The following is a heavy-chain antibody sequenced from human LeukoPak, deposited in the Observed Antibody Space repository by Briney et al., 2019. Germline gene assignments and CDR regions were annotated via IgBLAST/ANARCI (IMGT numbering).Heavy chain of an antibody. CDR3: ARVPSNLLAPDY. Sequence: TSETLSLTCAVYGGSFSGYYWSWIRQPPGKGLEWIGEINHSGSTNYNPSLKSRVTISVDRSKNQFSLKLSSVTAADTAVYYCARVPSNLLAPDYWGQGTLVTVSS. CDR1: GGSFSGYY. D-gene: IGHD2-8*01. CDR2: INHSGST. V-gene: IGHV4-34*01. J-gene: IGHJ4*02.